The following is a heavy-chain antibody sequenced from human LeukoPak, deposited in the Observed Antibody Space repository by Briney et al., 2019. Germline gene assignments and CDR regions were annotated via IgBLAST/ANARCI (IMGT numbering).Heavy chain of an antibody. CDR3: ARVSGYSSSSGAYVAEYFQH. CDR1: GGSFSGYY. Sequence: SETLSLTCAVYGGSFSGYYWSWIRQPPGKGLEWIGEINHSGSTYYNPSLKSRVTISVDTSKNQFSLKLSSVTAADTAVYYCARVSGYSSSSGAYVAEYFQHWGQGTLVTVSS. V-gene: IGHV4-34*01. CDR2: INHSGST. J-gene: IGHJ1*01. D-gene: IGHD6-6*01.